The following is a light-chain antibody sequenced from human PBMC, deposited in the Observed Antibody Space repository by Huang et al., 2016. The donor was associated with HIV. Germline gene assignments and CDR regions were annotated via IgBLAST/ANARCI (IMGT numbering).Light chain of an antibody. Sequence: IVMTQSPATLSVSPGERVTLSCRASRSVGNNLAWYQQKVGQPPRLRIDGASTRATGIAARFSGSGSGTDFTLTISSLQSEDFAVYYCQQYNDWPPWYTFGQGTKLEIK. J-gene: IGKJ2*01. CDR3: QQYNDWPPWYT. CDR1: RSVGNN. CDR2: GAS. V-gene: IGKV3-15*01.